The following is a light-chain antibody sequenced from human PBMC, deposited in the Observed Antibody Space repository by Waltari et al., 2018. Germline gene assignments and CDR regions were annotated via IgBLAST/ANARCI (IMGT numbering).Light chain of an antibody. CDR1: QTLSHNY. CDR3: QQYGSSPYT. Sequence: EIVLTQSPGTLSLSTGERVTLSCRASQTLSHNYVAWYQQKPGQAPGLLIYDTSKRATSIPDRFSGGGSGTDFALIISRLEAEDSATYYYQQYGSSPYTFGQGDQGRDQT. CDR2: DTS. J-gene: IGKJ2*01. V-gene: IGKV3-20*01.